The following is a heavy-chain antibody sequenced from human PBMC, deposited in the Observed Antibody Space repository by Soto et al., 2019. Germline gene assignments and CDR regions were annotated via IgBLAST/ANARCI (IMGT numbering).Heavy chain of an antibody. CDR3: ARDPRGRDGYNFALDY. CDR1: GGSISSYY. J-gene: IGHJ4*02. V-gene: IGHV4-59*01. CDR2: IYYSGST. D-gene: IGHD5-12*01. Sequence: QVQLQESGPGLVKPSETLSLTCTVSGGSISSYYWSWIRQPPGKGLEWIGYIYYSGSTNYNPSLKSRVTISVDTSKNQFSLKLSSVTAADTAVYYCARDPRGRDGYNFALDYWGQGTLVTVSS.